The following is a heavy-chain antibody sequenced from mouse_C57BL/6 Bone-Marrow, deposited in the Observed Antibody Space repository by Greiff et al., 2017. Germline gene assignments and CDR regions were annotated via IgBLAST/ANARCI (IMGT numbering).Heavy chain of an antibody. CDR1: GFTFSNYW. D-gene: IGHD1-1*01. Sequence: EVKVVESGGGLVQPGGSMKLSCVASGFTFSNYWMNWVRQSPEKGLEWVAQIRLKSDNYATHYAESVKGRFTISRDDSKSSVYLQMNNLRAEDTGIYYCTEGYLYYDGSSYGYYAMDYWGQGTSVTVSS. J-gene: IGHJ4*01. CDR3: TEGYLYYDGSSYGYYAMDY. V-gene: IGHV6-3*01. CDR2: IRLKSDNYAT.